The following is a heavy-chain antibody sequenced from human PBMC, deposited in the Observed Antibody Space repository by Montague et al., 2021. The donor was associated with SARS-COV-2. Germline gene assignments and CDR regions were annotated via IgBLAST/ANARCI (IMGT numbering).Heavy chain of an antibody. J-gene: IGHJ6*02. Sequence: SLRLSCAASGFTFSNSAMNWVRQAPGKGLEWVSGSSGSDGATHYADSVKGRFTISRDNSKNVLYLQMNSLRAEDTALYYCAKDSYYYGLGYGMDVWGQGTTVTVSS. CDR1: GFTFSNSA. CDR3: AKDSYYYGLGYGMDV. CDR2: SSGSDGAT. D-gene: IGHD3-10*01. V-gene: IGHV3-23*01.